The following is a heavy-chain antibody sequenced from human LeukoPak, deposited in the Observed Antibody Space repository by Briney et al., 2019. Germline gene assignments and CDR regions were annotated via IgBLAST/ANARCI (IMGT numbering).Heavy chain of an antibody. CDR3: ARGRLGRQHASFFDS. V-gene: IGHV4-59*08. CDR2: IYYSGST. J-gene: IGHJ4*01. CDR1: DGSIGTYY. Sequence: SETLSLTSSVSDGSIGTYYWGWIRQPPGKRLEWIGYIYYSGSTTYNPSLKSRVTVSVDTSKNQFSLKLTSMTAADTAVYYCARGRLGRQHASFFDSWGHGTLVTVSS. D-gene: IGHD2-2*01.